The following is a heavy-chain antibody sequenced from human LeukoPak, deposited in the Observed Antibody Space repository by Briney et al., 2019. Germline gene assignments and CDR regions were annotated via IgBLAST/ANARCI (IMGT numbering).Heavy chain of an antibody. V-gene: IGHV4-59*08. J-gene: IGHJ4*02. D-gene: IGHD6-19*01. CDR3: ARRGKQWLAFDY. CDR1: GASIISYY. CDR2: IYYSGST. Sequence: SETLSLTCTVSGASIISYYWSWIRQPPGKGLEWIGYIYYSGSTNYNPSLKSRVTISVDTSKNQFSLKLSSVTAADTAVYYCARRGKQWLAFDYWGQGTLVTVSS.